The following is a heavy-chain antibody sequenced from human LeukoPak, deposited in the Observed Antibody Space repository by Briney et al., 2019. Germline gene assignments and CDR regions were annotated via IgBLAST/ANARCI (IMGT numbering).Heavy chain of an antibody. V-gene: IGHV3-21*01. CDR3: ARDTPPHYN. J-gene: IGHJ4*02. D-gene: IGHD2-15*01. CDR2: ISSRSRYI. CDR1: GFTFSIYS. Sequence: GGSLRLSCAASGFTFSIYSMNWVRRAPGKGLEWVSSISSRSRYIYYADSMEGRFTISRDNAKNSLYLQMNSLRAEDTAVYYCARDTPPHYNWGQGTLVTVSS.